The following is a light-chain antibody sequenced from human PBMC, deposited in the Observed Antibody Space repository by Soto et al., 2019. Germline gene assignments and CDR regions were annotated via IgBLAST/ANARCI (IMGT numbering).Light chain of an antibody. Sequence: DIQMTQSPSTLSASVGDRVTITCRASQSISSWLAWYQQKPGKAPKLLIYKASSLESGVPSRFSGSGSGTEFTLTISSLQPDDFATYYCQQYNSYPFTCGAGTKVDIK. CDR1: QSISSW. CDR2: KAS. CDR3: QQYNSYPFT. J-gene: IGKJ3*01. V-gene: IGKV1-5*03.